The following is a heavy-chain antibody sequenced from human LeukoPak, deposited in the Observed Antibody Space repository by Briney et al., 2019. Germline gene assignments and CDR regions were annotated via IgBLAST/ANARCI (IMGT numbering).Heavy chain of an antibody. CDR1: GYTFSRYA. V-gene: IGHV7-4-1*02. CDR2: INTDTGKP. D-gene: IGHD2-15*01. CDR3: ARPSGYCSDGDCYPDY. J-gene: IGHJ4*02. Sequence: ASVKVSCKASGYTFSRYAINWVRQAPGQGLEWVVWINTDTGKPAYAQDFTGRFVFSLDTSVSTAYLQISSLKAEDTAVYYCARPSGYCSDGDCYPDYWGQGTLVTVSS.